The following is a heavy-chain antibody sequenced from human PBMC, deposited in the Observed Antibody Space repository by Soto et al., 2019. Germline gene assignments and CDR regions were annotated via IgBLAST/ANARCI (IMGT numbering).Heavy chain of an antibody. V-gene: IGHV3-7*03. CDR1: GFTFSSYW. J-gene: IGHJ6*02. Sequence: VGSLRLSCAASGFTFSSYWMSWVRQAPGKGLEWVANIKQDGSEKYYVDSVKGRFTISRDNAKNSLYLQMNSLRAEDTAVYYCARDTVGGYRGEYYYYGMDVWGQGTTVTVSS. CDR3: ARDTVGGYRGEYYYYGMDV. D-gene: IGHD1-26*01. CDR2: IKQDGSEK.